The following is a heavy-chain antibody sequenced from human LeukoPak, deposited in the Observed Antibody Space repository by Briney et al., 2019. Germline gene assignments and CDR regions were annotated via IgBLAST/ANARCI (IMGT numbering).Heavy chain of an antibody. CDR2: ISAYNYNT. CDR1: GYTFTNYV. CDR3: ARHPRPGGGITGSPRFDY. J-gene: IGHJ4*02. Sequence: GASVKVSCKASGYTFTNYVISWVRQAPGQGLEWMGWISAYNYNTKYAQKFQGRVTMTTDTSTTTAYMELRSLRSDDTAVYYCARHPRPGGGITGSPRFDYWGQGTLVTVSS. D-gene: IGHD1-20*01. V-gene: IGHV1-18*01.